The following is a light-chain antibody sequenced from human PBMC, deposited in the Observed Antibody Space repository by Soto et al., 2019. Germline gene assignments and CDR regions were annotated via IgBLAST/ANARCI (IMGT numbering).Light chain of an antibody. CDR1: QDITNY. CDR2: GAT. J-gene: IGKJ1*01. CDR3: LQHNRYPWT. V-gene: IGKV1-17*03. Sequence: DIRMTQSPSAVSASVGYRVTINCRTSQDITNYLVWFQQKPGKVPERLIYGATSLQSGVPSRFSGSGSGTEFTLTISSLQPEDFATYYCLQHNRYPWTFGQRTKV.